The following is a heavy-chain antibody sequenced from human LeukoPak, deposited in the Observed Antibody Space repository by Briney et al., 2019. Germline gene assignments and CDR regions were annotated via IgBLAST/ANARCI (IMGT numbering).Heavy chain of an antibody. Sequence: SETLSLTCTVSGGSISSYYWSWIRQPPGKGLEWIGYIYTSGSTNYNPSLKSRVTISVDTSKNQFSLKLSSVTAADTAVYYCARLVGVDSSFDYWGQGTLVTVSS. CDR3: ARLVGVDSSFDY. CDR2: IYTSGST. V-gene: IGHV4-4*09. J-gene: IGHJ4*02. D-gene: IGHD2-15*01. CDR1: GGSISSYY.